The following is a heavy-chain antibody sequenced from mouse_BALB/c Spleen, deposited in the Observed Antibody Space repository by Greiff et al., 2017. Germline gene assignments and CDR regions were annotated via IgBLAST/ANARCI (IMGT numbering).Heavy chain of an antibody. V-gene: IGHV1-55*01. Sequence: VQLQQPGAELVKPGTSVKLSCKASGYNFTSYWINWVKLRPGQGLEWIGDIYPGSGSTNYNEKFKSKATLTVDTSSSTAYMQLSSLASEDSALYYCARWGVRRGRYYAMDYWGQGTSVTVSS. CDR2: IYPGSGST. J-gene: IGHJ4*01. D-gene: IGHD2-14*01. CDR3: ARWGVRRGRYYAMDY. CDR1: GYNFTSYW.